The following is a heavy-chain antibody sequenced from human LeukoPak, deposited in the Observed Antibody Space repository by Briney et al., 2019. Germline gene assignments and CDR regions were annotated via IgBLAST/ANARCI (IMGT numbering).Heavy chain of an antibody. V-gene: IGHV4-59*01. CDR2: IYYSGST. CDR3: ARVGYSSGWYSGDYYYYGMDV. J-gene: IGHJ6*02. Sequence: SETLSLTCTVSGGSIRSYYWSWIRQPPGKGLEGIGYIYYSGSTNYIPSLKSRVTISVDTSKNQFSLKLSSVTAADTAVYYCARVGYSSGWYSGDYYYYGMDVWGQGTTVTVSS. D-gene: IGHD6-19*01. CDR1: GGSIRSYY.